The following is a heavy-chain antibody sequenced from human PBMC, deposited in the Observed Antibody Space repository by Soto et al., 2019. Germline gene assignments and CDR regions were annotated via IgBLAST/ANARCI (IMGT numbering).Heavy chain of an antibody. CDR2: TYYRSQWHN. CDR3: ARERGSLSEALDI. D-gene: IGHD3-16*01. J-gene: IGHJ3*02. Sequence: SQTLSLTCAISGDIVFSNTATWNWIRQSPSRGLEWLGRTYYRSQWHNDYAESVKSRITINPDTSKNQFSLQLNSVTPEDTAVYYCARERGSLSEALDIWGRGTMVTV. CDR1: GDIVFSNTAT. V-gene: IGHV6-1*01.